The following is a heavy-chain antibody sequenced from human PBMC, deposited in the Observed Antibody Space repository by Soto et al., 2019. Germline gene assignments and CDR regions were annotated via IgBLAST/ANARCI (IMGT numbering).Heavy chain of an antibody. Sequence: EVQLLESGGGLVQPGGSLRLSCAASGFTFSSYAMNWVRQAPGKGLEWVLVISGSGGSTYYADSVKGRFTISRDNSKNTLYLQMNSLRAEDTAVYYCARRNSGWYFDYWGQGTLVTVSS. CDR3: ARRNSGWYFDY. J-gene: IGHJ4*02. CDR2: ISGSGGST. CDR1: GFTFSSYA. V-gene: IGHV3-23*01. D-gene: IGHD6-19*01.